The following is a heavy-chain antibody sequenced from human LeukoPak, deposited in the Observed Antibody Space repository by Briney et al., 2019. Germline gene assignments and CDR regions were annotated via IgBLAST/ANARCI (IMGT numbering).Heavy chain of an antibody. CDR3: ARRQWEVGDY. J-gene: IGHJ4*02. V-gene: IGHV4-34*01. CDR1: GGSISGYY. CDR2: INHSGST. D-gene: IGHD1-26*01. Sequence: SETLSLTCTVSGGSISGYYWSWIRQPPGKGLEWIGEINHSGSTNYNPSLKSRVTISVDTSMNQFSLKLTSVTAADTAVYYCARRQWEVGDYWGQGTPVTVSS.